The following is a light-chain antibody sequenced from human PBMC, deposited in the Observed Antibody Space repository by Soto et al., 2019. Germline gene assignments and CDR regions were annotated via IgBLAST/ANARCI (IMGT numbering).Light chain of an antibody. Sequence: QSALTQPPSVSGSPGQSVTISCTGTSTDFVSYNRVSWYQQPPGTAPKLMIYEVSKRPSGVPDRFSGSKSGNTASLTISGLQAADEADYYCATWDDTLNAYVFGPGTKVTVL. CDR2: EVS. CDR1: STDFVSYNR. V-gene: IGLV2-18*01. CDR3: ATWDDTLNAYV. J-gene: IGLJ1*01.